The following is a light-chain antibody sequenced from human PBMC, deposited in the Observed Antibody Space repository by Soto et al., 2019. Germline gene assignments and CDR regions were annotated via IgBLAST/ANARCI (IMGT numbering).Light chain of an antibody. CDR1: QSISSW. J-gene: IGKJ1*01. CDR2: EAS. CDR3: QHYKESST. Sequence: DIHMPPSPSTLSASVGDRVTITCRASQSISSWLAWYQQKPGKAPKLMIYEASSSEIGVPPRFSGSGFGTEFTLTISSLQPDDFATYYCQHYKESSTFGQGTRLEIK. V-gene: IGKV1-5*03.